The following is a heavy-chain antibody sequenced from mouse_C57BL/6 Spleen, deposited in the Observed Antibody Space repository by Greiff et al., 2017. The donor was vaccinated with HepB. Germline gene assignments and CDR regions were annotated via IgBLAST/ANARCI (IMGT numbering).Heavy chain of an antibody. CDR2: INPSSGYT. CDR1: GYTFTSYW. V-gene: IGHV1-7*01. D-gene: IGHD2-4*01. Sequence: QVQLKQSGAELAKPGASVKLSCKASGYTFTSYWMHWVKQRPGQGLEWIGYINPSSGYTKYNQKFKDKATLTADKSSSTAYMQLSSLTYEDSAVYYCARDYDYVLYAMDYWGQGTSVTVSS. J-gene: IGHJ4*01. CDR3: ARDYDYVLYAMDY.